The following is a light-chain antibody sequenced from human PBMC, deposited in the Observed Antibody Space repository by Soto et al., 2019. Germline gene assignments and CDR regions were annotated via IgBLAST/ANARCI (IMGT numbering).Light chain of an antibody. CDR1: SSNMGGNS. Sequence: QSVLTQLPSVSAAPGHKVTISCPGSSSNMGGNSLSWYQQLPRTAANPLIYDDNKRPSGIPDRFAGSKSGTSATLGITGFQTGDEADYYCGSWDSSLSGYVFRTGTKVTVL. V-gene: IGLV1-51*01. CDR2: DDN. J-gene: IGLJ1*01. CDR3: GSWDSSLSGYV.